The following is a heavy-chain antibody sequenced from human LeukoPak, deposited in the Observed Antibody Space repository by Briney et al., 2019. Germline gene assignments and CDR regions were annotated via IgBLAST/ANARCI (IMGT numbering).Heavy chain of an antibody. CDR2: IYPGDSDT. CDR1: GYSFTSYW. CDR3: ARSRFYGSGSYYNLIDY. D-gene: IGHD3-10*01. J-gene: IGHJ4*02. V-gene: IGHV5-51*01. Sequence: GESLKISCKGSGYSFTSYWIGWVRQMAGKGLEWMGIIYPGDSDTRYSPSFQGQVTISADKSISTAYLQWSSLKASDTAMYYCARSRFYGSGSYYNLIDYWGQGTLVTVSS.